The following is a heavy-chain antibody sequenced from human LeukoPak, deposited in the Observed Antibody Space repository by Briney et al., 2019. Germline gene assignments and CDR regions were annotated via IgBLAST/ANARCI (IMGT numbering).Heavy chain of an antibody. V-gene: IGHV3-74*01. CDR3: ARDLGQYYDTSDNWFDP. D-gene: IGHD3-22*01. J-gene: IGHJ5*02. Sequence: GGSLRLSCAASGFTFSSYWMHWVRQAPGKGLVWVSRVNSDGINTSYADSVKGRFTISRANAKNTLNLQMNSLRAEDTAVYYCARDLGQYYDTSDNWFDPWGQGTLVTVSS. CDR2: VNSDGINT. CDR1: GFTFSSYW.